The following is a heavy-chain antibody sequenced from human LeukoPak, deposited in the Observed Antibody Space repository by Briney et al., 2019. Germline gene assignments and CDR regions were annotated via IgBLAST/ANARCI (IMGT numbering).Heavy chain of an antibody. V-gene: IGHV3-21*04. D-gene: IGHD2-15*01. CDR1: GFTFSSYS. CDR3: ARAYCSGGSCYSSYYYGMDV. Sequence: GRSLRLSCAASGFTFSSYSMNWVRQAPGKGLEWVSSISSSSSYIYYADSVKGRFTISRDNAKNSLYLQMNSLRAEDTAVYYCARAYCSGGSCYSSYYYGMDVWGQGTTVTVSS. CDR2: ISSSSSYI. J-gene: IGHJ6*02.